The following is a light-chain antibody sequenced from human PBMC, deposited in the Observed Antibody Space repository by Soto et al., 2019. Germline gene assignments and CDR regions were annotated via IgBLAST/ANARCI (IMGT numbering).Light chain of an antibody. V-gene: IGKV1-27*01. Sequence: DIQMTPSPSSLSASVGDRVTITCRASQDISIYLAWFQQKPGKVPKLLIYAASTLQSGVPSRFRGSKSGRDFTLTISSLQPEDVATYYCQRYNGAPDTCGGGTKVEIE. CDR3: QRYNGAPDT. J-gene: IGKJ4*01. CDR1: QDISIY. CDR2: AAS.